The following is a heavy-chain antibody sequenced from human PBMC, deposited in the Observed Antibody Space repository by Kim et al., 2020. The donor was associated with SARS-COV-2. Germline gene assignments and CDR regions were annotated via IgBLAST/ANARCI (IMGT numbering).Heavy chain of an antibody. CDR2: TYCRTNWYI. CDR1: GDSVTTNSGA. V-gene: IGHV6-1*01. Sequence: SQTLSLTCVISGDSVTTNSGAWNWMRPSPSRGLEWLGRTYCRTNWYIEYAESVKGRMTINSDTSKNQLSLQVDSVTPEDTALYYCARESVDSFDYWGQGTLVTVSS. J-gene: IGHJ4*02. CDR3: ARESVDSFDY.